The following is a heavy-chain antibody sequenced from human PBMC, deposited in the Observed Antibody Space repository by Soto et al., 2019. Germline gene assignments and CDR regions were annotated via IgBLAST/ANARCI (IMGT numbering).Heavy chain of an antibody. CDR1: GGTFSSYA. V-gene: IGHV1-69*13. D-gene: IGHD6-6*01. CDR3: ARGSSIAARPFDY. CDR2: IIPIFGTA. J-gene: IGHJ4*02. Sequence: SVKVSCKASGGTFSSYAISWVRQAPGQGLEWMGGIIPIFGTANYAQKFQGRVTITADESTSTAYMELSSLRSEDTAVYYCARGSSIAARPFDYWGQGTLVPVSS.